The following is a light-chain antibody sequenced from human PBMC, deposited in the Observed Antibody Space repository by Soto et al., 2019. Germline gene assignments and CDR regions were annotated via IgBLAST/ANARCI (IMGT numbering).Light chain of an antibody. CDR1: QSISSW. CDR2: DAS. CDR3: QQYNSYSRT. J-gene: IGKJ1*01. Sequence: DFQMPQSPSTLSASVGDKATTTCRASQSISSWLAWYQQKPGKAPKLLIYDASSLESGVPSRFSGSGSGTEFTLTISSLQPDDFATYYCQQYNSYSRTFGQGTKVDIK. V-gene: IGKV1-5*01.